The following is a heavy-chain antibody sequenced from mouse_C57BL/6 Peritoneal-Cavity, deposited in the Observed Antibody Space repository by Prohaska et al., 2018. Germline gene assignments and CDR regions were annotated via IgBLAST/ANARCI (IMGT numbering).Heavy chain of an antibody. V-gene: IGHV1-50*01. CDR3: APRGFAY. CDR2: IDPSDSYT. CDR1: GYTFTSYW. Sequence: QVQLQQPGAELVKPGASVKLSCKASGYTFTSYWMQWVKQRPGQGLEWIVEIDPSDSYTNYNQKFKGKATLTVDASSSTAYMQLSSLTSEDSGVYYCAPRGFAYWGRGTLVTVSA. J-gene: IGHJ3*01.